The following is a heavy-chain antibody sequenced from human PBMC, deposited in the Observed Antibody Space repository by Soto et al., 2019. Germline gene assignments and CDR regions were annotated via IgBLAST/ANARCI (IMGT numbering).Heavy chain of an antibody. CDR3: VRGVRLHFDL. Sequence: EVQLLESGGGLVQPGGSPRLSCGVSGFTFSTYAMSWVRQAPGKGLEWVSAISGSGNKTFYADSVKGRFTISRDNSKNTLHLHMSSLRVEDTAVYYCVRGVRLHFDLWGQGTLVTVSS. CDR1: GFTFSTYA. V-gene: IGHV3-23*01. J-gene: IGHJ4*02. CDR2: ISGSGNKT.